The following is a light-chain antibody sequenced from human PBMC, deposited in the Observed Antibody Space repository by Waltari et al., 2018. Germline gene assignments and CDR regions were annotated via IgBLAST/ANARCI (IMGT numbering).Light chain of an antibody. CDR1: SSDVGSYNP. CDR3: CSYAGSPV. Sequence: QSALTQPASVSGSPGQSITISCTGTSSDVGSYNPVSWYQQHPGKAPKLMIYEGSKRPSGVSNRFSGSKSGNTASLTISGLQAEDEADYYCCSYAGSPVFGTGTKVTVL. J-gene: IGLJ1*01. V-gene: IGLV2-23*01. CDR2: EGS.